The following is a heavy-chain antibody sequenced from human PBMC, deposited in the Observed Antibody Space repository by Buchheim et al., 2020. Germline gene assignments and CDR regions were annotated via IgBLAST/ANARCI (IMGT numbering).Heavy chain of an antibody. V-gene: IGHV1-18*01. J-gene: IGHJ6*02. Sequence: QTLLVQSGAEVKKPGASVKVSCKASGYSFTSYGLSWVRQAPGQGLEWMGWISGYNGNTIFAQKVQGRVTMTTATSTSTAYMELRSLRSDDTAVYYCARVMEGAGTYYNGFYGMDVWGQGTT. CDR3: ARVMEGAGTYYNGFYGMDV. CDR1: GYSFTSYG. CDR2: ISGYNGNT. D-gene: IGHD3-10*01.